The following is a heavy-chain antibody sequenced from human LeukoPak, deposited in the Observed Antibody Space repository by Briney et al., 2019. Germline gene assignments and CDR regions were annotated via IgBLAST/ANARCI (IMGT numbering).Heavy chain of an antibody. CDR2: IYSGGST. CDR1: GFTVSSNY. D-gene: IGHD4-23*01. Sequence: GGSLRLSCAASGFTVSSNYMSWVRQAPGKGLEWVPVIYSGGSTYYADSVKGRFTISRDNSKNTLYLQMNSLRAEDTAVYYCATNPNSPVGAFDIWGQGTMVTVSS. V-gene: IGHV3-53*01. CDR3: ATNPNSPVGAFDI. J-gene: IGHJ3*02.